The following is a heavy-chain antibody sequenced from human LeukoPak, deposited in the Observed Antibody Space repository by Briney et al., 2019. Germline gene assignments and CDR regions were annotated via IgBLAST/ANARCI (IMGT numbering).Heavy chain of an antibody. Sequence: PSQTLSLTCTVSGGSISSGGYYWSWIRQHPGKGLEWIGRIYTSGSTNYNPSLKSRVTMSVDTSKNQFSLKLSSVTAADTAVYYCARAIAAPPYNWFDPWGQGTLVTVSS. CDR1: GGSISSGGYY. CDR3: ARAIAAPPYNWFDP. V-gene: IGHV4-61*02. CDR2: IYTSGST. J-gene: IGHJ5*02. D-gene: IGHD6-13*01.